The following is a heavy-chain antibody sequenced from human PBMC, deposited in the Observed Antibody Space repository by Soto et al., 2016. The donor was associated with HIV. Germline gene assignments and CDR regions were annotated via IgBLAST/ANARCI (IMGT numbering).Heavy chain of an antibody. CDR1: GGSLSGYY. CDR2: VNDRGIA. Sequence: QVRLHQWGAGVVKPSETLSLTCAVYGGSLSGYYWTWIRQTPEKGLEWIGEVNDRGIANYNPSLKRRLTITVESTKNQFFLNLRSVTAADTAMYYCVRVVSEMATSPFDSWGQGTLVTIFS. J-gene: IGHJ4*02. D-gene: IGHD2-8*01. CDR3: VRVVSEMATSPFDS. V-gene: IGHV4-34*01.